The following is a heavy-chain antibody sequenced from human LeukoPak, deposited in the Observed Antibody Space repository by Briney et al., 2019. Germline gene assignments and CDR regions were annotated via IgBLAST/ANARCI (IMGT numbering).Heavy chain of an antibody. CDR3: ARRDGYDSTTFDY. V-gene: IGHV5-51*01. D-gene: IGHD5-24*01. J-gene: IGHJ4*02. Sequence: GESLKISCKGSGYSFSRYWIGWVRQMPGKGLEWMGIIYSGDSDTRYSPSFQGQVTISAEQSISTAYLQWSILKASDTAIYYCARRDGYDSTTFDYWGQGTLVTVSS. CDR1: GYSFSRYW. CDR2: IYSGDSDT.